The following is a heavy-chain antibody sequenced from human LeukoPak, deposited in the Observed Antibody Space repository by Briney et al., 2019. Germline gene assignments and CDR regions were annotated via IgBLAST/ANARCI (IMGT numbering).Heavy chain of an antibody. CDR1: GASISSYF. V-gene: IGHV4-59*01. Sequence: SETLSLTCTVSGASISSYFWTWIRQPPGKGLEWIGYIYYSGSTKYNPSLKSRVTISVDTSKNQFSLKLSSVTAADTAVYYCARETQWYFDYWGQGTLVTVSS. CDR2: IYYSGST. D-gene: IGHD6-19*01. J-gene: IGHJ4*02. CDR3: ARETQWYFDY.